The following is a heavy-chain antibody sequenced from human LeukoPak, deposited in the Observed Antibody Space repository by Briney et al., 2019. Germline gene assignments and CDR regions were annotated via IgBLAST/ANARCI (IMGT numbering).Heavy chain of an antibody. J-gene: IGHJ5*02. CDR3: ARDLGSSGPNCFDL. V-gene: IGHV4-31*03. Sequence: SETLSLTCTVSGGSISSGGYYWSWIRQHPGKGLEWIGYIYYSGSTYYNPSLKSRVTISVDTSKNQFSLKLSSVTAADTAVYYCARDLGSSGPNCFDLWGQGTLVTVSS. CDR2: IYYSGST. CDR1: GGSISSGGYY. D-gene: IGHD6-19*01.